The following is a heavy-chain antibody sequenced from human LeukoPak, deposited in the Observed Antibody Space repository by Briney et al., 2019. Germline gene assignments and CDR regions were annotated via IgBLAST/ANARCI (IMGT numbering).Heavy chain of an antibody. CDR1: GYTFTGYY. Sequence: GASVKVSCKASGYTFTGYYMHWVRQAPGQGLEWMGWINPNSGGTNYAQKFQGRVTMTRDTSISTAYMELSRLRSDDTAVYYCARPFPISGATSPFPFDYWGQGTLVTVSS. CDR2: INPNSGGT. D-gene: IGHD1-26*01. J-gene: IGHJ4*02. CDR3: ARPFPISGATSPFPFDY. V-gene: IGHV1-2*02.